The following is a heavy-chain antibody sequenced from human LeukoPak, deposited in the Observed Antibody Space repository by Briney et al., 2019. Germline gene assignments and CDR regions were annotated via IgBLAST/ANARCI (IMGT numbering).Heavy chain of an antibody. J-gene: IGHJ4*02. Sequence: SGGSLRLSCAASGFTFSSYAMNWVRQAPGKGREWISAVSGSASGTYYADSVKGRFTISRDNSKNTLYLQMNSLRAEDTAVYYCAKVLVGITGTPVDSWGQGTLVTVSS. D-gene: IGHD1-7*01. V-gene: IGHV3-23*01. CDR1: GFTFSSYA. CDR3: AKVLVGITGTPVDS. CDR2: VSGSASGT.